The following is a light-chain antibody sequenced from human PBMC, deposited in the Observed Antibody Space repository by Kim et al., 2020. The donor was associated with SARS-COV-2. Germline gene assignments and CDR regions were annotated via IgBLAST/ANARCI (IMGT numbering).Light chain of an antibody. Sequence: GNTYLSWFQQRPGQSPRRLIYKVSDRDSGVPDRFSGSGSGTDFTLKISRVEAEDVAIYYCMQGTRWPGTFGQGTKLE. CDR3: MQGTRWPGT. J-gene: IGKJ2*01. CDR2: KVS. V-gene: IGKV2-30*01. CDR1: GNTY.